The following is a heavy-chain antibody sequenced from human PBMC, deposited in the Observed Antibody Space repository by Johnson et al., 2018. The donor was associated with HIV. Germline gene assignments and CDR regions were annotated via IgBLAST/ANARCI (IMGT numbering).Heavy chain of an antibody. CDR2: IWYDGSNK. CDR3: ARGRIAARPS. Sequence: VQLVESGGGLVQPGGSLRLSCAASGFTFSSYGMHWVRQAPGKGLEWVAVIWYDGSNKYYADSVKGRFTISRDNAKNSLYLQMNSLRAEDTAVYYCARGRIAARPSWGQGTMVTVSS. V-gene: IGHV3-33*01. J-gene: IGHJ3*01. CDR1: GFTFSSYG. D-gene: IGHD6-6*01.